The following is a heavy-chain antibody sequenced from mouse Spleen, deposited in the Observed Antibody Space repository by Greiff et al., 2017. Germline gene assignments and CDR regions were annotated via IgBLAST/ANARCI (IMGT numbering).Heavy chain of an antibody. V-gene: IGHV3-6*01. CDR1: GYSITSGYY. CDR2: ISYDGSN. J-gene: IGHJ3*01. CDR3: ARGDGRGFAY. Sequence: ESGPGLVKPSQSLSLTCSVTGYSITSGYYWNWIRQFPGNKLEWMGYISYDGSNNYNPSLKNRISITRDTSKNQFFLKLNSVTTEDTATYYCARGDGRGFAYWGQGTLVTVSA. D-gene: IGHD1-1*01.